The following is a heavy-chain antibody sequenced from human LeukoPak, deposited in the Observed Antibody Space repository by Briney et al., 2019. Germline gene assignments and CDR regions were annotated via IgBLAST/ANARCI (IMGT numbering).Heavy chain of an antibody. CDR2: ISSSSSYI. V-gene: IGHV3-21*04. J-gene: IGHJ4*02. D-gene: IGHD3-22*01. CDR1: GFTFSSYS. Sequence: PGGSLRLSCAASGFTFSSYSMSWVRQAPGKGLEWVSSISSSSSYIYYADSVKGRFTISRDNAKNSLYLQMNSLRAEDTAVYYCATGIVVVITGGYFDYWGQGTLVTVSS. CDR3: ATGIVVVITGGYFDY.